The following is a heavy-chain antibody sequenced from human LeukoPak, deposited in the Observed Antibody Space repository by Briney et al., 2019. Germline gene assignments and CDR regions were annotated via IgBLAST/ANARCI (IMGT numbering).Heavy chain of an antibody. CDR3: ARLITGDVDY. CDR2: IYSGGST. D-gene: IGHD7-27*01. Sequence: GGSLRLSCAASGITVSSNYMSWVRQAPGKGLEWVSVIYSGGSTYYADSVKGRFTISRDNSKNTVYLQMNSLRAEDTAVYYCARLITGDVDYWGQGTLVTVS. CDR1: GITVSSNY. V-gene: IGHV3-66*04. J-gene: IGHJ4*02.